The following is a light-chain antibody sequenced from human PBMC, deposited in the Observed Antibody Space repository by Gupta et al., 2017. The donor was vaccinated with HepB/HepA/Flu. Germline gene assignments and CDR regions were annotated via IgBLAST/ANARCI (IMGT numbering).Light chain of an antibody. CDR1: TSAIGSDTS. V-gene: IGLV2-8*01. J-gene: IGLJ2*01. CDR2: EVT. CDR3: SSYAGSNIVV. Sequence: QSALTPPPSASGSPVPSVTISCTGTTSAIGSDTSLSWYQQHPGKAPKLLIYEVTKRPSGVPDSFSGSKAGSTASLTVSELQAEEEADYYCSSYAGSNIVVFGGGTKLTVL.